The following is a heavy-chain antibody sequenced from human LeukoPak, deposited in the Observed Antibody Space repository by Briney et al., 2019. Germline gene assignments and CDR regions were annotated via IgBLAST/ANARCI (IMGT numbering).Heavy chain of an antibody. CDR2: ISGSGGST. CDR3: AKTMVSGSLNPFDY. CDR1: GFTFSSYA. D-gene: IGHD3-10*01. V-gene: IGHV3-23*01. Sequence: GGSLRLSCAASGFTFSSYAMHWVRQAPGKGLEWVSAISGSGGSTYYADSVKGRFTISRDNSKNTLYLQMNSLRAEDTAVYYCAKTMVSGSLNPFDYWGQGTLVTVSS. J-gene: IGHJ4*02.